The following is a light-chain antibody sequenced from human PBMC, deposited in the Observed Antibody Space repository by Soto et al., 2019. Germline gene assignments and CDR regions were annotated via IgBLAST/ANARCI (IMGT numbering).Light chain of an antibody. Sequence: QSALTQPASVSASPGQSITISCTGTSSDIGGYIYVSWYQHHPGKAPRLMIYEVSSRPSGVSNRFSGSKSGNTASLTISGLQAXDEAQYYCSSYSSANTVIFGGGTKLTVL. J-gene: IGLJ2*01. V-gene: IGLV2-14*01. CDR1: SSDIGGYIY. CDR2: EVS. CDR3: SSYSSANTVI.